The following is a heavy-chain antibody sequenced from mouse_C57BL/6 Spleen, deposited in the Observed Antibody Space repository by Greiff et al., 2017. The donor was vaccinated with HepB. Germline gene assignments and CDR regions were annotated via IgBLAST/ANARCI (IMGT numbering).Heavy chain of an antibody. Sequence: QVQLQQSGAELVKPGASVKISCKASGYAFSSYWMNWVKQRPGKGLEWIGQIYPGDGDTNYNGKFTGKATLTADKSSSTAYMQLSSLTSEDSAVYFCARGTTVVANWYFDVWGTGTTVTVSS. CDR1: GYAFSSYW. J-gene: IGHJ1*03. D-gene: IGHD1-1*01. CDR3: ARGTTVVANWYFDV. V-gene: IGHV1-80*01. CDR2: IYPGDGDT.